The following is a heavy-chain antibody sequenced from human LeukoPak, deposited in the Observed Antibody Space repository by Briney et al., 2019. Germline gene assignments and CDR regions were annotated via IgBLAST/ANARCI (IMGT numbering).Heavy chain of an antibody. CDR3: AGGNRIAAAGTGIDY. V-gene: IGHV4-39*01. Sequence: SETLSLTCTVSGGSISSSSYYWGWIRQPPGKGLEWIGSIYYSGSTYYNPSLKSRVTISVDTSKNQFSLKLSSVTAADTAVYYCAGGNRIAAAGTGIDYWGQGTLVTVSS. CDR2: IYYSGST. CDR1: GGSISSSSYY. J-gene: IGHJ4*02. D-gene: IGHD6-13*01.